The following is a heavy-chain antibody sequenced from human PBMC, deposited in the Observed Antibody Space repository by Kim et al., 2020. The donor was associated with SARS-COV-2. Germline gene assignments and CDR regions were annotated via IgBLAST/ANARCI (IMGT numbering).Heavy chain of an antibody. V-gene: IGHV4-59*13. CDR1: GGSISNYY. CDR2: IYYSGST. Sequence: SETLSLTCTVSGGSISNYYWSWIRQPPGKGLEWIGYIYYSGSTNYNPSLKSRVTISLDRSKNQFSLKLSSATAADTAVYFCARDYDDSSGFFGYYYGMDV. CDR3: ARDYDDSSGFFGYYYGMDV. D-gene: IGHD3-22*01. J-gene: IGHJ6*01.